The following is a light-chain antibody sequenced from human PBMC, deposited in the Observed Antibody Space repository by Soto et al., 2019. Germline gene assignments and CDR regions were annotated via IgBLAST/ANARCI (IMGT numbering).Light chain of an antibody. J-gene: IGKJ1*01. V-gene: IGKV1-5*03. CDR3: LQHNSCPVT. Sequence: DIRMTQSPSTLSGSFGDRVTITWRASQTISSWLAWYQQKKGKAPKILIYKASTLKSGVPSRFSGSGYGTEFNLTISSLQTDDFATYYCLQHNSCPVTFGQGTKVDIK. CDR1: QTISSW. CDR2: KAS.